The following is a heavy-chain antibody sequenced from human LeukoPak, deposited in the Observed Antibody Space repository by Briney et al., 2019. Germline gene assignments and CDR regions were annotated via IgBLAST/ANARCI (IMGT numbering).Heavy chain of an antibody. Sequence: SVKVSCKVSGYTLTVLSMHWVRQAPGQGLEWMGGIIPIFGTANYAQKFQGRVTITADKSTSTAYMELSSLRSEDTAVYYCASACSGGSCYHWFDPWGQGTLVTVSS. D-gene: IGHD2-15*01. J-gene: IGHJ5*02. V-gene: IGHV1-69*06. CDR2: IIPIFGTA. CDR1: GYTLTVLS. CDR3: ASACSGGSCYHWFDP.